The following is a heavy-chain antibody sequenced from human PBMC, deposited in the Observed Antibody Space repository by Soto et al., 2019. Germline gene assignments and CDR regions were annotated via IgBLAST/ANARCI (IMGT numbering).Heavy chain of an antibody. CDR1: GGSFSGYY. V-gene: IGHV4-34*01. CDR3: ARGKVSVTGGNWFDP. CDR2: INHSGST. D-gene: IGHD3-16*02. J-gene: IGHJ5*02. Sequence: SETLSLTCAVYGGSFSGYYWSWIRQPPGKGLEWIGEINHSGSTNYNPSLKSRVTISVDTSKNQFSLKLSSVTAADTAVYYCARGKVSVTGGNWFDPWGQGTLVTVPQ.